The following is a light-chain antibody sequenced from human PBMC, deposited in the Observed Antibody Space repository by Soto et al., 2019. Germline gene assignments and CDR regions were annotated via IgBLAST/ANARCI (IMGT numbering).Light chain of an antibody. CDR3: QQYGSSLPLT. Sequence: IVLTQSPRNRSLSPGGRAPLSCKASQSVSSSYLAWYQQKPGQAPRLLIYGASSRATGIPDRFSGSGSGTDFTLTISRLEPEDFAVYYCQQYGSSLPLTFGGGTKVDIK. J-gene: IGKJ4*01. CDR1: QSVSSSY. CDR2: GAS. V-gene: IGKV3-20*01.